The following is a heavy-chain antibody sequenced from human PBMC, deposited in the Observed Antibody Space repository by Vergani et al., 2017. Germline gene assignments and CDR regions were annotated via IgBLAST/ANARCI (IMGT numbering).Heavy chain of an antibody. V-gene: IGHV4-34*01. D-gene: IGHD5-18*01. CDR3: ARGRDSSRYYYYYYMDV. CDR2: INHSGST. CDR1: GFTFSSYA. Sequence: VQLLESGGGLVQPGGSLRLSCAASGFTFSSYAMSWIRQPPGKGLEWIGEINHSGSTNYNPSLKSRVTISVDTSKNQFSLKLSSVTAADTAVYYCARGRDSSRYYYYYYMDVWGKGTTVTVSS. J-gene: IGHJ6*03.